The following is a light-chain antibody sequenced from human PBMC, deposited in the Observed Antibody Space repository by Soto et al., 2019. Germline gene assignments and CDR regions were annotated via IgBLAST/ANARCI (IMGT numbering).Light chain of an antibody. Sequence: EIVLTQSPGTLSLSPGERATLTCRASQSVSSSTYLAWYQQKPGQAPRLLIYGASTRATGIPARFSGSGSGTEFTLTISSLQSEDFAVYYCQQYNNWSPWTFGQGTKVDIK. CDR1: QSVSSSTY. J-gene: IGKJ1*01. V-gene: IGKV3-15*01. CDR2: GAS. CDR3: QQYNNWSPWT.